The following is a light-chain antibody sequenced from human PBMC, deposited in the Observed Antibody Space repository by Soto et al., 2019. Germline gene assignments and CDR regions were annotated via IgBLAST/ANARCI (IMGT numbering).Light chain of an antibody. CDR2: RAS. V-gene: IGKV3-15*01. Sequence: EMLLTQSPAALSVSPGERATLSCRASQNIGNNLAWYQQKPGQAPSLLIYRASTMAPGVPARFSGSGSGTEFTLAISSLQSEDFGVYYCQRQNGWPITFGQGTRLEIK. CDR1: QNIGNN. CDR3: QRQNGWPIT. J-gene: IGKJ5*01.